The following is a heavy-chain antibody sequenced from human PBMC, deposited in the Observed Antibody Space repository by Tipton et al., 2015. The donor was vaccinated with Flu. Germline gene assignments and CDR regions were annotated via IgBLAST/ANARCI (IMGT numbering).Heavy chain of an antibody. J-gene: IGHJ4*02. Sequence: QLVQSGAEVKKPGSSVKVSCKASGGTFSSYTFNWVRQSSRQGLEWMGGIIPILTMTTYAQKFQGRVTITADESTSTAYMELSSLTSDDTAVYYCAREVGGFDYWGQGTLLTVSS. CDR3: AREVGGFDY. CDR2: IIPILTMT. D-gene: IGHD1-26*01. CDR1: GGTFSSYT. V-gene: IGHV1-69*16.